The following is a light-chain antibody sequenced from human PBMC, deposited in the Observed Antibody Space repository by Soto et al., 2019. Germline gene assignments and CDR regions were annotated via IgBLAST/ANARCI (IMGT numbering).Light chain of an antibody. CDR2: EVT. J-gene: IGLJ3*02. CDR1: SSDVGAYNY. Sequence: QYALTQPPSESGSPGQSVTISCTGTSSDVGAYNYVSWYQQYPGKAPKLMIYEVTKRPSGVPDRFSGSKSGNTASLTVSGLQAEDEADYYCTSYVGNNIWVFGGGTKLTVL. CDR3: TSYVGNNIWV. V-gene: IGLV2-8*01.